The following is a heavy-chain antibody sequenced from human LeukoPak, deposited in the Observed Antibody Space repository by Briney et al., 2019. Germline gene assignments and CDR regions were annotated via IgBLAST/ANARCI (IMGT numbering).Heavy chain of an antibody. CDR2: ISSSSTI. Sequence: AGGSLRLSCAASGLTFSSYSMNWVRQAPGKGLEWVSYISSSSTIYYADSVKGRFTISRDNAKNSLYLQMNSLRDEDTAVYYCARDRYLTSGYEENWFDPWGQGTLVTVSS. J-gene: IGHJ5*02. D-gene: IGHD3-22*01. V-gene: IGHV3-48*02. CDR3: ARDRYLTSGYEENWFDP. CDR1: GLTFSSYS.